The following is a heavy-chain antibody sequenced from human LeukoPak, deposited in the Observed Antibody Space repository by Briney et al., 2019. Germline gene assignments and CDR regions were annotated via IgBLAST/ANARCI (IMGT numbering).Heavy chain of an antibody. D-gene: IGHD2-8*02. CDR2: IYIDEKDGKT. CDR1: GFTVSRNY. J-gene: IGHJ4*02. Sequence: GGSLRLSCAASGFTVSRNYMSWVRQAPGKGLEWVSVIYIDEKDGKTYYAASVKGRFTISRDKSKNTLYLQMNSIRAEDTAVYYCARAPPGSSGGYFDCWGQGTQVTVSS. CDR3: ARAPPGSSGGYFDC. V-gene: IGHV3-53*01.